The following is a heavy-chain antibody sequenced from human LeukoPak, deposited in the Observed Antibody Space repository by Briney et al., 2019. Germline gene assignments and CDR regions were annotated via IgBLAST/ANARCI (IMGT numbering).Heavy chain of an antibody. V-gene: IGHV3-7*04. J-gene: IGHJ4*02. D-gene: IGHD4-11*01. CDR2: IKQDGSVK. CDR1: GFTLSSYW. Sequence: PGGSLRLSCAASGFTLSSYWMSWVRQAPGKGLEWVANIKQDGSVKNYVDSVKGRFTISRDNAKNSLYLQMNSLRSEDTAMFYCARGVGQQLPFDYWGQGTLVTVSS. CDR3: ARGVGQQLPFDY.